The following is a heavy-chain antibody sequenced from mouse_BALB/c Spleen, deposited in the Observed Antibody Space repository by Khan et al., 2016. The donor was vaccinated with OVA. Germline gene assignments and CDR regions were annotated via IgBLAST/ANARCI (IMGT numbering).Heavy chain of an antibody. Sequence: EVQLQQSGPELVKPGASVKISCKASGYSFTGYFMNWVMQSHGKSLEWIGRINPHIGETFYNQKFKGKSTLTVDESSSTAHMELRSLASEDSAVYYCARKNGSDFDYWGQGTTRTGSS. CDR2: INPHIGET. D-gene: IGHD1-1*01. V-gene: IGHV1-20*02. CDR1: GYSFTGYF. CDR3: ARKNGSDFDY. J-gene: IGHJ2*01.